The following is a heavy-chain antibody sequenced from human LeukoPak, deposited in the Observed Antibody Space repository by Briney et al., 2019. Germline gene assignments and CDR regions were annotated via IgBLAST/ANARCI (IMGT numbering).Heavy chain of an antibody. V-gene: IGHV1-46*03. Sequence: ASGKVSCTASGSTFTSYYMHWVREAPGQGLGWMGIINPSGGSTSYAQKFQGRVTMTRDTSSSTVYMELSSLRSEDTAVYYCARSYYYGSGSYYNFDYWGQGTLVTVSS. CDR2: INPSGGST. CDR1: GSTFTSYY. J-gene: IGHJ4*02. CDR3: ARSYYYGSGSYYNFDY. D-gene: IGHD3-10*01.